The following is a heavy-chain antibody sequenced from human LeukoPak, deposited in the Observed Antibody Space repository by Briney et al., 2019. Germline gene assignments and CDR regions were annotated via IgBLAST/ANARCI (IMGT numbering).Heavy chain of an antibody. Sequence: KPSETLSLTCTVSGDSISSSSYYWGWIRQPPGKELEWFGRIYYSGSTYYNPSLNTRVTISVDTSKNQFSLKLSSVTAADTAVYYCARDYLGGNPDAFDIWGQGTMVTVSS. J-gene: IGHJ3*02. D-gene: IGHD4-23*01. CDR3: ARDYLGGNPDAFDI. CDR1: GDSISSSSYY. V-gene: IGHV4-39*07. CDR2: IYYSGST.